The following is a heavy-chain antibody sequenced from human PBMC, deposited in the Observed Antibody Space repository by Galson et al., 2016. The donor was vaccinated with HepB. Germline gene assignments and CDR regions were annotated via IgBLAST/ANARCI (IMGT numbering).Heavy chain of an antibody. CDR3: ARGTGTGGYFDY. CDR2: LSAYNGAT. Sequence: SVKVSCKASGYTFNSYGITWVRQAPGQGLEWMGWLSAYNGATNYAQNFQGRVTVTRDTSTSTVYMELSILGSEDTAVYYCARGTGTGGYFDYWGQRTLVTVSS. V-gene: IGHV1-18*01. CDR1: GYTFNSYG. D-gene: IGHD3/OR15-3a*01. J-gene: IGHJ4*02.